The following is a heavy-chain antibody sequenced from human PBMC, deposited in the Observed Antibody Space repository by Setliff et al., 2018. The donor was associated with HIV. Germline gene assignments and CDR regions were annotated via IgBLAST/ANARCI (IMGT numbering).Heavy chain of an antibody. V-gene: IGHV1-69*13. CDR2: IIPAFGTA. J-gene: IGHJ4*02. D-gene: IGHD2-2*01. CDR1: GGTFSASG. CDR3: ARLDCSSSSGFVDY. Sequence: AASVKVSCKASGGTFSASGFSWVRQAPGQGLEWMGGIIPAFGTADYAQKFQGRVTITADASTSTAYMELISLRSEDTAVYYCARLDCSSSSGFVDYWGQGTLVTVS.